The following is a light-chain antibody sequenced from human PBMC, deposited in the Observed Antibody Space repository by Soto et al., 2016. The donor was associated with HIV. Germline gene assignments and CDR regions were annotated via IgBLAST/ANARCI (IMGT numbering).Light chain of an antibody. CDR3: QQYNTYPWT. CDR1: QSISNN. J-gene: IGKJ1*01. CDR2: KAS. V-gene: IGKV1-5*03. Sequence: DIQMTQSPSTLSASVGDRVTITCRATQSISNNLAWHQQKSGKAPKVLIYKASNLESGVPSRFSGSGSGTEFTLTISSLQPNDFATYYCQQYNTYPWTFGQGTKVEIK.